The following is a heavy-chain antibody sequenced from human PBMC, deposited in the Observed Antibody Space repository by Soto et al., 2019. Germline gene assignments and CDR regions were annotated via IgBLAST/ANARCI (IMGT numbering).Heavy chain of an antibody. D-gene: IGHD4-4*01. J-gene: IGHJ4*02. CDR2: INPSGGST. V-gene: IGHV1-46*01. CDR3: ARDQAVTRDFDY. CDR1: GYTFTSYY. Sequence: ASVKVSCKASGYTFTSYYMHWVLQAPGQGLEWMGIINPSGGSTSYAQKFQGRVTMTRDTSTSTVYMELSSLRSEDTAVYYCARDQAVTRDFDYWGQGTLVTVSS.